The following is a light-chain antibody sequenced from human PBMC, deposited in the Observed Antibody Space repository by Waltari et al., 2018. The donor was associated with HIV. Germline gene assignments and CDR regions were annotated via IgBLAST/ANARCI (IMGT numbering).Light chain of an antibody. CDR2: EVS. CDR3: CSYAGSVV. V-gene: IGLV2-23*02. Sequence: QSALTQPASVSGSPGQSITISCTGTSSDVGNYNLVSWYQQHPGKAPKLMIYEVSKRPSGVSNRFSGSKSGNTASLTIAGLQAEDEAEYYCCSYAGSVVFGGGTKLTVL. CDR1: SSDVGNYNL. J-gene: IGLJ2*01.